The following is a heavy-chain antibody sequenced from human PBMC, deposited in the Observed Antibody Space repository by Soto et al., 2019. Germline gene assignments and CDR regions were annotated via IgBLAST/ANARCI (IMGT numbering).Heavy chain of an antibody. CDR2: IYFSGIT. J-gene: IGHJ3*02. Sequence: QVQLQQSGPGLVKPSETLSLTCTVSGVSINNNYWSWVRQPPGKGLEWIGYIYFSGITNYNPSLKSRVSISVDTSKDQVCLKLTSVTAADTAMYYCARGNYDYFGGNYRYVGGAFDIWGPGTVVTVSS. CDR1: GVSINNNY. D-gene: IGHD3-16*02. V-gene: IGHV4-59*01. CDR3: ARGNYDYFGGNYRYVGGAFDI.